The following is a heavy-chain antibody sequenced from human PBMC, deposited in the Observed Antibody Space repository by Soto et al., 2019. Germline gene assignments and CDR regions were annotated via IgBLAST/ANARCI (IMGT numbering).Heavy chain of an antibody. Sequence: QVQLVESGGGVVQPGRSLRLSCAASGFTFSSYAMHWVRQAPGKGLEWVAVISYDGSNKYYADSVKGRFTISRDNSKNTLYLQMNSLRAEDTAVYYCARVDLGTAMVNGVDYWGQGTLVTVSS. CDR3: ARVDLGTAMVNGVDY. CDR2: ISYDGSNK. CDR1: GFTFSSYA. J-gene: IGHJ4*02. V-gene: IGHV3-30-3*01. D-gene: IGHD5-18*01.